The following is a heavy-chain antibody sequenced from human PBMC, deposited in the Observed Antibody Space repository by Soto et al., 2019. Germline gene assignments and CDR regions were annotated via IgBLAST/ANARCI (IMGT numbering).Heavy chain of an antibody. V-gene: IGHV1-8*01. CDR3: ARLRGIYAGDDY. J-gene: IGHJ4*02. CDR2: MNPISGNT. Sequence: QVQLVQSGAEVKKPGASVKVSCKASGYTFTSYAINWVRQATGQGLEWIGWMNPISGNTGYAQKFQGRVTMNRNTSISTAYMALSSLRSEDTAVYYCARLRGIYAGDDYWGQGTLVTVSS. CDR1: GYTFTSYA. D-gene: IGHD3-16*01.